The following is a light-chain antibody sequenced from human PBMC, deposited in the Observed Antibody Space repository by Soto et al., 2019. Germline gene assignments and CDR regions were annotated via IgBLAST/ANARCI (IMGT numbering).Light chain of an antibody. V-gene: IGKV1-5*03. Sequence: DIQMTQSPSTLSASVGDRVIVICRASQSISSWLAWYQQKPGKAPKLLIYKASSLESGVPSRFSGSGSGTEFTLTISSLQPDDFATYHCQQYNSYLWTFGQGTKVDIK. J-gene: IGKJ1*01. CDR3: QQYNSYLWT. CDR2: KAS. CDR1: QSISSW.